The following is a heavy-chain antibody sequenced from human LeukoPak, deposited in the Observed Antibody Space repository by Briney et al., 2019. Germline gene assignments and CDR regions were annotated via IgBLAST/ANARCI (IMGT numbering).Heavy chain of an antibody. CDR2: IIPIFGTA. CDR1: GGTFSSYA. Sequence: GASVKVSCKASGGTFSSYAISWVRQAPGQGLEWMGGIIPIFGTANYAQKFQGRVTITADESTSTAYMELSSLRSEDTAVYYCATRSPYGGKVYYYYGMDVWGQGTTVTVSS. J-gene: IGHJ6*02. CDR3: ATRSPYGGKVYYYYGMDV. D-gene: IGHD4-23*01. V-gene: IGHV1-69*13.